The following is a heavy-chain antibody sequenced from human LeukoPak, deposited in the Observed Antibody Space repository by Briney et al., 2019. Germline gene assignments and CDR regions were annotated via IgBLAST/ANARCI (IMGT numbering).Heavy chain of an antibody. CDR3: ARARVGATIDAFDI. CDR1: GGSFSGYY. D-gene: IGHD1-26*01. J-gene: IGHJ3*02. CDR2: INRSGSA. V-gene: IGHV4-34*01. Sequence: SHTLSLTCAVYGGSFSGYYWSWIRQPPGMGLEWLGEINRSGSANYNPSLKSRVTISVDTSKNQFSLKLSSVTAADTAVYYCARARVGATIDAFDIWGQGTMVTVSS.